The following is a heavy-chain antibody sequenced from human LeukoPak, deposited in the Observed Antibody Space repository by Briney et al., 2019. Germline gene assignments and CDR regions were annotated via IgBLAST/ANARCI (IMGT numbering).Heavy chain of an antibody. CDR1: GGTFSSYA. J-gene: IGHJ4*02. V-gene: IGHV1-69*05. D-gene: IGHD5-12*01. Sequence: SVKVSCKASGGTFSSYAISWVRQAPGQGLEWMGGIIPIFGTANYAQKFQGRVTITTDESTSIAYMELSSLRSEDTAVYYCARGSGYSGRNDYWGQGTLVTVSS. CDR2: IIPIFGTA. CDR3: ARGSGYSGRNDY.